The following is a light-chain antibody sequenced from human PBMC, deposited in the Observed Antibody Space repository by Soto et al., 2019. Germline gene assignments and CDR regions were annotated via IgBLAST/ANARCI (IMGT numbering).Light chain of an antibody. CDR2: AAS. CDR1: QSISSY. J-gene: IGKJ5*01. CDR3: QQGAF. Sequence: DIQMTQSPSSLSASVGDRVTITCRASQSISSYLNWYQQKPGKAPKLLIYAASSLQSGVPSRFSGSGSGTDFTLTISSLQPEDFATYYCQQGAFFGQGTRLEIK. V-gene: IGKV1-39*01.